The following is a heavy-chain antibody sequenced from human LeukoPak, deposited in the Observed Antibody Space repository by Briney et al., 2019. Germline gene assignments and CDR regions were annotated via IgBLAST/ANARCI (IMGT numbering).Heavy chain of an antibody. J-gene: IGHJ4*02. V-gene: IGHV3-64*02. D-gene: IGHD1-26*01. Sequence: HTGGSLRLSCAAPGFTFSNYAMHWVRQAPGKGLEYISSISSDGGSTYYADSVKGRFTISRDNSKNTLYLQMGRLRAEDMAVYYCARSNNIVGATYFDYWGQGTLVTVSS. CDR3: ARSNNIVGATYFDY. CDR2: ISSDGGST. CDR1: GFTFSNYA.